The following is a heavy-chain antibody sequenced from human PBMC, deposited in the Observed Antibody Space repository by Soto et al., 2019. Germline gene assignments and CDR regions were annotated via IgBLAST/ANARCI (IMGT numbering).Heavy chain of an antibody. CDR2: ISSNGGST. Sequence: EVQLVESGGGLVQPGGSLRLSCAASGFTFSSYAMHWVRQAPGKGLEYVSAISSNGGSTYYANSVKGRFTIARDNSKNTLYLQMGSLKAEDMAVYYCARGRVAAAGTFPFGYWGQGTLVVVSS. D-gene: IGHD6-13*01. CDR3: ARGRVAAAGTFPFGY. V-gene: IGHV3-64*01. J-gene: IGHJ4*02. CDR1: GFTFSSYA.